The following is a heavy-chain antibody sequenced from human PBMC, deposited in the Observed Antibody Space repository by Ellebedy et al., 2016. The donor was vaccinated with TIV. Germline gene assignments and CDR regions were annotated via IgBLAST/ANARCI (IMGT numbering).Heavy chain of an antibody. CDR2: INDSGVT. CDR1: GGSFSGYY. J-gene: IGHJ4*02. D-gene: IGHD6-6*01. CDR3: TKSLHHSSSSFFDF. V-gene: IGHV4-34*01. Sequence: GSLRLSXAVYGGSFSGYYWSWIRQPPGKGLEWIGDINDSGVTNYNSSLKSRVTISVDTSKNQFSLKVRSVTAADTSVYYCTKSLHHSSSSFFDFWGQGSLVTVSS.